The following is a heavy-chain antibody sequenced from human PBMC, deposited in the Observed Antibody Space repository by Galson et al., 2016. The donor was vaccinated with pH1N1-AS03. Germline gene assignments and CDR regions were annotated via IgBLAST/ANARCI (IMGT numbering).Heavy chain of an antibody. V-gene: IGHV4-39*01. CDR3: ARHPYNSSPLYYYFYYMDV. Sequence: ETLSLTCTVSGGSISNSNYYWGWIRQPPGKGLEWIGSIYYSGSAYYNPSLKSRVTISIDTSKNQFSLRLSSVTTADTAVYYCARHPYNSSPLYYYFYYMDVWGKGTTVTVSS. J-gene: IGHJ6*03. CDR1: GGSISNSNYY. D-gene: IGHD6-13*01. CDR2: IYYSGSA.